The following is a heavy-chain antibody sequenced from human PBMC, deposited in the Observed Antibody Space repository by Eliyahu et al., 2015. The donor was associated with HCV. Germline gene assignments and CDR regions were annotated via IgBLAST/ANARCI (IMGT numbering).Heavy chain of an antibody. CDR1: GFTFTTYW. Sequence: VQLVESGGGLVQPGGSLRLSXAASGFTFTTYWMTWVRQAPGKGLEWVASIKKDGRERYYVDSVQGRFIISRDSAKNSVYLQMNSLRAEDTAVYYCARETVTTFGYYFDLWGRGSLVTVSS. CDR3: ARETVTTFGYYFDL. CDR2: IKKDGRER. V-gene: IGHV3-7*01. J-gene: IGHJ2*01. D-gene: IGHD4-17*01.